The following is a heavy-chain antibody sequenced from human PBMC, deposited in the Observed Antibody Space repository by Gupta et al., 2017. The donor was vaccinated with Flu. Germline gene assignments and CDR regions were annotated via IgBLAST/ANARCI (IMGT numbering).Heavy chain of an antibody. J-gene: IGHJ3*02. CDR2: IRGSGGST. CDR3: AKYSGSYLRSAFDI. CDR1: GFTFSSYA. V-gene: IGHV3-23*01. Sequence: EVQLLESGGGLVQPGGSLRLSCADSGFTFSSYAMSWVRQAPGKGLEWVSGIRGSGGSTYYADSVKGRFTISRDNSKNTRYLQMNSLRAEDTAVYYCAKYSGSYLRSAFDIWGQGTMVTVSS. D-gene: IGHD1-26*01.